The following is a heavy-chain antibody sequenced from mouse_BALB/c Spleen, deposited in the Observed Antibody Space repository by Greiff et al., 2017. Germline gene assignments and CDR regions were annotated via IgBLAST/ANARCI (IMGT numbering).Heavy chain of an antibody. D-gene: IGHD2-4*01. CDR1: GFNIKDTY. CDR3: AREEILGDYDEAWFAY. J-gene: IGHJ3*01. Sequence: EVQLQQSGAELVKPGASVKLSCTASGFNIKDTYMHWVKQRPEQGLEWIGRIDPANGNTKYDPKFQGKATITADTSSNTAYLQLSSLTSEDTAVYYCAREEILGDYDEAWFAYWGQGTLVTVSA. CDR2: IDPANGNT. V-gene: IGHV14-3*02.